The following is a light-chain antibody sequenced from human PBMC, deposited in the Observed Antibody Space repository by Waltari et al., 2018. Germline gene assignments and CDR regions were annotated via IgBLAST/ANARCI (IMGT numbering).Light chain of an antibody. CDR1: SSDVGAYTY. CDR3: SSLTSDSTFL. CDR2: DVN. Sequence: QSALTQPASVSGSPGQSITISCAGTSSDVGAYTYVSWYQHHPGKAPKLIIYDVNGRPSGVSDRFSGSKSGNTASLTISGLQAEDEADYYCSSLTSDSTFLFGAGTKLTVL. V-gene: IGLV2-14*03. J-gene: IGLJ2*01.